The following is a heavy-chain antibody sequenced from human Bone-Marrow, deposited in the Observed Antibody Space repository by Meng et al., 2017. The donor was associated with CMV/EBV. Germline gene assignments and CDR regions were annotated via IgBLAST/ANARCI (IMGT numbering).Heavy chain of an antibody. D-gene: IGHD6-19*01. CDR3: ARGSSNSGWYQIDY. J-gene: IGHJ4*02. CDR2: IYNSGRT. V-gene: IGHV4-59*01. Sequence: SETLSLTCSVSGGSISSYHWSWIRQPPGKGLEWIGYIYNSGRTNYNPSLKSRVTISVDTSKNQSPLKLSSVTAADTAVYYCARGSSNSGWYQIDYWGQGTLVTVSS. CDR1: GGSISSYH.